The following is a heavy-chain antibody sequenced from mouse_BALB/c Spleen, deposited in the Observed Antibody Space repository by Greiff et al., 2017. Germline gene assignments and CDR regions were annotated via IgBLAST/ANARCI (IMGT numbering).Heavy chain of an antibody. D-gene: IGHD2-4*01. J-gene: IGHJ4*01. CDR1: GYSITSDYA. V-gene: IGHV3-2*02. CDR2: ISYSGST. CDR3: AREGDDYDEDYYAMDY. Sequence: EVKLMESGPGLVKPSQSLSLTCTVTGYSITSDYAWNWIRQFPGNTLEWMGYISYSGSTSYNPSLKSRISITRDTSKNQFFLQLNSVTTEDTATYYCAREGDDYDEDYYAMDYWGQGTSVTVSS.